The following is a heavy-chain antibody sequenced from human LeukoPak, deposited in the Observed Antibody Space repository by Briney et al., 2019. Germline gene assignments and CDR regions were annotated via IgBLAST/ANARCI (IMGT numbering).Heavy chain of an antibody. D-gene: IGHD1-26*01. CDR1: GGSVSSGSYY. J-gene: IGHJ4*02. CDR2: IFYSGST. V-gene: IGHV4-61*01. CDR3: ARVGRYSGCYLYYFDY. Sequence: SETLSLNCTVSGGSVSSGSYYWSWIRQPPGKGLEWIGYIFYSGSTNYTPSLKGRVTISVDASKNQFSLKLSSVTAADTAVYYCARVGRYSGCYLYYFDYWGQGTLVTVSS.